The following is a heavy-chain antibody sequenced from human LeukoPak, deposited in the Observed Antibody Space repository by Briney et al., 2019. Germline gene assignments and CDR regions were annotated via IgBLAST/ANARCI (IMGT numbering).Heavy chain of an antibody. CDR1: GGSISSYY. CDR3: ARSRRWLQDTPDY. J-gene: IGHJ4*02. Sequence: SETLSLTCTVSGGSISSYYWSWIRQPPGKGLEWIGYIYYSGSTNYNPSLKSRVTISVDTSKNQFSLRLSSVTAADTAVYYCARSRRWLQDTPDYWGQGTLVTVSS. CDR2: IYYSGST. V-gene: IGHV4-59*01. D-gene: IGHD5-24*01.